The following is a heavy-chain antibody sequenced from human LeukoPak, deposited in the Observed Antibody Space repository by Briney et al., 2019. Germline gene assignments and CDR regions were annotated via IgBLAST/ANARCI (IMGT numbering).Heavy chain of an antibody. D-gene: IGHD6-19*01. CDR3: ARDRTRTGYSSGWYHDY. V-gene: IGHV1-2*02. CDR1: GYTCTGYY. Sequence: ASVKVSCKASGYTCTGYYMHWVRQAPGQGLEWMGWINPNSGGTNYAQKFHGRVTMTRDTSISTAYMELSRLRSEDTAVYYCARDRTRTGYSSGWYHDYWGQGTLVTVSS. J-gene: IGHJ4*02. CDR2: INPNSGGT.